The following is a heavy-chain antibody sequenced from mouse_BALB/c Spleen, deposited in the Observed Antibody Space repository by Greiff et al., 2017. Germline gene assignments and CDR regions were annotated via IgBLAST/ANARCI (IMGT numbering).Heavy chain of an antibody. CDR2: ISNGGGST. Sequence: DVKLVESGGGLVQPGGSRKLSCAASGFTFSSYTMSWVRQTPEKRLEWVAYISNGGGSTYYPDTVKGRFTISRDNAKNTLYLQMSSLKSEDTAMYYCARRGITGAMDYWGQGTSVTVSS. CDR1: GFTFSSYT. J-gene: IGHJ4*01. D-gene: IGHD2-4*01. V-gene: IGHV5-12-2*01. CDR3: ARRGITGAMDY.